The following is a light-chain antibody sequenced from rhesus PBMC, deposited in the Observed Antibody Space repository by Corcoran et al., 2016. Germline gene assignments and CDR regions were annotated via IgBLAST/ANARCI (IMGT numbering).Light chain of an antibody. CDR1: QVISSY. CDR2: GAS. Sequence: DIQVTQSPSSLSASVGDTVTITCRGSQVISSYLNWFQQKPGKAPKLLIYGASSLETGVPSRFSGSGSGTDFTLILSSLQPEAFAVYYCLQHTSYPWTFLQGPKVDI. CDR3: LQHTSYPWT. V-gene: IGKV1-28*03. J-gene: IGKJ1*01.